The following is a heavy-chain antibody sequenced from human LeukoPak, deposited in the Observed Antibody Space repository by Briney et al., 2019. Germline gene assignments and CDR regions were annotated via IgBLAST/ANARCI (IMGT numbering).Heavy chain of an antibody. CDR2: INDNSGGT. CDR1: GYIFTAYY. D-gene: IGHD5-24*01. CDR3: ARGEIDGPDFDQ. Sequence: ASVKVSCKASGYIFTAYYMHWVRQAPGQGPEWMGWINDNSGGTNYAQKFRGRVTMTRGTSITTAYMEVSGLRSDDTAVYFCARGEIDGPDFDQWGQGTLVTVSS. V-gene: IGHV1-2*02. J-gene: IGHJ4*02.